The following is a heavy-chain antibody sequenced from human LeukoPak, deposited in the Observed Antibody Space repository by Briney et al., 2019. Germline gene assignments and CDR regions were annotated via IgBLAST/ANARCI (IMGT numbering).Heavy chain of an antibody. J-gene: IGHJ6*02. D-gene: IGHD3-10*01. Sequence: PIFATANYAQKFQGRVTITADESTSTAYMELSSLRSEDTAVYYCAGPSMVRGTEYYYYGMDVWGQGTTVTVSS. CDR2: PIFATA. CDR3: AGPSMVRGTEYYYYGMDV. V-gene: IGHV1-69*01.